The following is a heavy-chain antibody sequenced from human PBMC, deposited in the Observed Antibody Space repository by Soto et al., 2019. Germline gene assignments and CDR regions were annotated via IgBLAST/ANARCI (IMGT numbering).Heavy chain of an antibody. J-gene: IGHJ4*02. CDR3: PRDDSSGYYLQTWVHYFDY. V-gene: IGHV1-69*01. CDR2: IIPIFGTA. CDR1: GGTFSSYA. D-gene: IGHD3-22*01. Sequence: QVQLVQSGAEVKKPGSSVKVSCKASGGTFSSYAISWVRQAPGQGLEWMGGIIPIFGTANYAQKFQGRVTITADESTSTAYMELSSLRSEDSAVSYCPRDDSSGYYLQTWVHYFDYWGQGTLVTVSS.